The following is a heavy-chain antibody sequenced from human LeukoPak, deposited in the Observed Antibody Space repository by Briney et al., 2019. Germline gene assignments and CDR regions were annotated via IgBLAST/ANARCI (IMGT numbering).Heavy chain of an antibody. CDR2: IYYSGCT. Sequence: SETLSLTCTVSGGSISSYYWSWIRQPPGKGLEWIGYIYYSGCTNYNPSLKSRVTISVDTSKNQFSLKLSSVTAADTAVYYCAREGYSSGWYVYVGWGQGTMVTVSS. V-gene: IGHV4-59*01. CDR1: GGSISSYY. J-gene: IGHJ3*01. D-gene: IGHD6-19*01. CDR3: AREGYSSGWYVYVG.